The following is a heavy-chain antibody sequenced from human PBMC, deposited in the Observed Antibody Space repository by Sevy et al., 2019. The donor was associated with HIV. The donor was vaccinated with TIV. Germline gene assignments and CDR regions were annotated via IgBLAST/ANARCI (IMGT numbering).Heavy chain of an antibody. V-gene: IGHV3-7*03. CDR3: ARDSFHDYDSSGYYLSYYYYYMDV. CDR1: GFTFSSYW. D-gene: IGHD3-22*01. J-gene: IGHJ6*03. Sequence: GGSLRLSCAASGFTFSSYWMSWVRQAPGKGLEWVANIKQDGSEKYYVDSVKGRFTISRDNAKNSLYLQMNSLRAEDTAVYYCARDSFHDYDSSGYYLSYYYYYMDVWGKGTTVTVSS. CDR2: IKQDGSEK.